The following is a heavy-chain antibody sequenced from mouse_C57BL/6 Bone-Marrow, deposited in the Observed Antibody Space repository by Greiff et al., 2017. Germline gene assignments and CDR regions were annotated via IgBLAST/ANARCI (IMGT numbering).Heavy chain of an antibody. J-gene: IGHJ3*01. CDR3: ATCYGSYVSWFAY. V-gene: IGHV1-74*01. D-gene: IGHD2-10*01. CDR1: GYTFTSYW. CDR2: IHPSDSDT. Sequence: QVQLQQPGAELVKPGASVKVSCKASGYTFTSYWMHWVKQRPGQGLEWIGRIHPSDSDTNYNQKFKGKATLTVDKSSSTAYVQLSSLTSEDSAADYFATCYGSYVSWFAYWGQGTLVTVSA.